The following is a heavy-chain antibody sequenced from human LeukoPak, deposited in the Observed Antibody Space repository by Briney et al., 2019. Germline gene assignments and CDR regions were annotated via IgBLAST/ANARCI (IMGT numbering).Heavy chain of an antibody. Sequence: GGSLRLSCAASGFTFSSYAMSWVRQAPGKGLEWVSGISGSDGSTYYADSVKGRFTISRDNSKNTLYLQMNSLRAEDTAVYYCAKDPVVAAAGTGGDYWGQGTLVTVSS. V-gene: IGHV3-23*01. D-gene: IGHD6-13*01. J-gene: IGHJ4*02. CDR3: AKDPVVAAAGTGGDY. CDR2: ISGSDGST. CDR1: GFTFSSYA.